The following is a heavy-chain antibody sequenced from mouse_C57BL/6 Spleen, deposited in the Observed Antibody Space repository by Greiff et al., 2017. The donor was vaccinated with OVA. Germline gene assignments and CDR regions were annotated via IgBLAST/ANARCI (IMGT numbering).Heavy chain of an antibody. CDR2: ISYDGSN. Sequence: VQLKESGPGLVKPSQSLSLTCSVTGYSITSGYYWNWIRQFPGNKLEWMGYISYDGSNNYNPSLKNRISITRDTSKNQFFLKLNSVTTEDTATYYCARELGRDSFDYWGQGTTLTVSS. D-gene: IGHD4-1*01. J-gene: IGHJ2*01. CDR1: GYSITSGYY. CDR3: ARELGRDSFDY. V-gene: IGHV3-6*01.